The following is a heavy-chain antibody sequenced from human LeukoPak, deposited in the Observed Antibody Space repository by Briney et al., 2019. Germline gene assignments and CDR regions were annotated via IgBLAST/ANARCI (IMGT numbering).Heavy chain of an antibody. J-gene: IGHJ6*03. D-gene: IGHD2/OR15-2a*01. V-gene: IGHV3-53*01. CDR2: IYDGGAT. CDR1: GFTVSNNY. CDR3: AIDFQPVGGQIGPQYYMDV. Sequence: GGSLRLSCAASGFTVSNNYMRWVRQAPGRGLEWVSVIYDGGATDYADSVKGRFTVSRDSSKNTLYLQISSVRADDTAVYYCAIDFQPVGGQIGPQYYMDVWGKGTTVTVSS.